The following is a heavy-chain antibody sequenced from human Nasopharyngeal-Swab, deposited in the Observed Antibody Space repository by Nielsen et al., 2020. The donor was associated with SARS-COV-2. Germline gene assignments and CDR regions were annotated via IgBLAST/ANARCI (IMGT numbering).Heavy chain of an antibody. D-gene: IGHD5-12*01. CDR2: ISYDGSNK. CDR1: GFTFSNYA. V-gene: IGHV3-30*03. J-gene: IGHJ3*02. CDR3: ARLRVDIVATTRGAFDI. Sequence: GESLKISCAASGFTFSNYAMHWVRQAPGKGLEWVAVISYDGSNKYYVDSVKGRFTISRDNSKNTLHLQMNSLRAEDTAVYYCARLRVDIVATTRGAFDIWDQGTMVTVSS.